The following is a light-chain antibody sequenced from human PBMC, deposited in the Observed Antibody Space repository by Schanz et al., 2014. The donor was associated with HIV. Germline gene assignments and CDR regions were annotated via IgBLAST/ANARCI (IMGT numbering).Light chain of an antibody. CDR2: GAS. V-gene: IGKV3-20*01. CDR1: QSVRSNY. CDR3: QQYGSLPWT. J-gene: IGKJ1*01. Sequence: EIVLTQSPGTLSLSPGERATLSCRASQSVRSNYLAWYQQKPGQAPRLLIYGASSRAIGIPDRFSGSGSGTDFTLTISRVEPEDYAVYHCQQYGSLPWTFGQGTKVEVK.